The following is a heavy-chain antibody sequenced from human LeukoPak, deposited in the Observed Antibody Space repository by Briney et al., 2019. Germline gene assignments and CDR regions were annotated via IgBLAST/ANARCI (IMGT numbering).Heavy chain of an antibody. V-gene: IGHV1-46*03. D-gene: IGHD3-10*01. J-gene: IGHJ4*02. Sequence: ASVKVSCKASGYTFTSYYMHWVRQAPGQGLEWMGIINPSGGSTSYAQKFQGRVTMTRDTPTSTVYMELSSLRSEDTAVYYCARDHRITMVRGVSYFDYWGQGTLVTVSS. CDR2: INPSGGST. CDR1: GYTFTSYY. CDR3: ARDHRITMVRGVSYFDY.